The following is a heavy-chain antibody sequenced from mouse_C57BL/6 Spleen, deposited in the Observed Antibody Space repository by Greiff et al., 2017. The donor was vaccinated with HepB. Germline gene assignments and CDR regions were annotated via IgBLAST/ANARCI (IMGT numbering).Heavy chain of an antibody. J-gene: IGHJ3*01. Sequence: VQLQEPGPGLVAPSQSLSITCTASGFSLTSYGVSWVRQPPGKGLEWLGGIWGDGSTNYYSALISRLSISKDNTKCQVFLKLNSVQADDTATYCCAKLPFAYWGQGTLVTVSA. D-gene: IGHD5-1*01. CDR3: AKLPFAY. CDR1: GFSLTSYG. CDR2: IWGDGST. V-gene: IGHV2-3*01.